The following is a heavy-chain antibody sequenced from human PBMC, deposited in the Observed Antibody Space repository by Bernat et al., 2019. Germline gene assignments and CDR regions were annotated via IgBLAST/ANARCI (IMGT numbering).Heavy chain of an antibody. CDR2: ISYDGSYK. D-gene: IGHD6-19*01. CDR1: GFTFSDYG. Sequence: QVQLVESGGGVVQSGRSLRLSCAASGFTFSDYGMHWVRQAPGKGLESMAVISYDGSYKHYAQSVQGRFTISRDSAKSTLFLHMNSVRAEDTAVYYCAKSRAFGYGSGGYGMDVWGLGTTVTVSS. CDR3: AKSRAFGYGSGGYGMDV. V-gene: IGHV3-30*18. J-gene: IGHJ6*02.